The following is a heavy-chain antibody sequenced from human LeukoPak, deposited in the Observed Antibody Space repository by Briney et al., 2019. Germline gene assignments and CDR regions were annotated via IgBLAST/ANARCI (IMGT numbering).Heavy chain of an antibody. V-gene: IGHV3-7*01. CDR1: GFTFSGHW. CDR3: TRDRSRAEDD. Sequence: RGSLRLSCAASGFTFSGHWMSWVRQAPGKGLEWVANINQGGSDKYYVDSVKGRFTISRDNANNLLYLQMNSLRGEDTAVYYCTRDRSRAEDDWGQGTLVTVSS. D-gene: IGHD1-14*01. CDR2: INQGGSDK. J-gene: IGHJ4*02.